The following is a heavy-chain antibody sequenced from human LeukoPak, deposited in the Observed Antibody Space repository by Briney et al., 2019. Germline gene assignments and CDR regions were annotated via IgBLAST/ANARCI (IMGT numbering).Heavy chain of an antibody. CDR2: INHSGST. V-gene: IGHV4-34*01. J-gene: IGHJ4*02. CDR3: ARHARYYYDSRASIDY. Sequence: SETLSLTCAVYGGSFSGYYWSWIRQPPGKGLEWIGEINHSGSTNYNPSLKSRVTISVDTSKNQFSLKLSSVTAADTAVYYCARHARYYYDSRASIDYWGQGTLVTVSS. CDR1: GGSFSGYY. D-gene: IGHD3-22*01.